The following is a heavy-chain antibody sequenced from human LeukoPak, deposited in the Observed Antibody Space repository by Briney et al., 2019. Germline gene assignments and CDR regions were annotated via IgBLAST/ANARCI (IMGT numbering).Heavy chain of an antibody. CDR2: IRYDGSHK. CDR3: AKEEQYGYAI. J-gene: IGHJ4*02. CDR1: RFTFRSYG. V-gene: IGHV3-30*02. D-gene: IGHD5-18*01. Sequence: GGSLRLSCAASRFTFRSYGMHSVRQAPGKGLEGVAIIRYDGSHKYDAVSVRVRFTISRDKYKHALYLKMNSVRAEDTAVYYCAKEEQYGYAIWGQGTLVTVSS.